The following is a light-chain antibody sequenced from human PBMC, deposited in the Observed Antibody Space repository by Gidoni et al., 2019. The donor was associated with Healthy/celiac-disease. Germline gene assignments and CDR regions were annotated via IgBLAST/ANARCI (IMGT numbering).Light chain of an antibody. V-gene: IGKV1-5*03. CDR1: QSISSW. J-gene: IGKJ1*01. CDR2: KAS. CDR3: QQYNSYSWT. Sequence: DIQLTQSPSTLSASVGDRVTIPCRASQSISSWLAWYQQKPGKAPKLLIYKASSLESGVPSRFSGSGSGTEFTLTISSLQPDDVATYYCQQYNSYSWTFXQXTKVEIK.